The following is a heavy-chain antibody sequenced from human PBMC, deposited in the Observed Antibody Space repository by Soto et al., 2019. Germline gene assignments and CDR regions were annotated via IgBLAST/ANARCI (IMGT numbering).Heavy chain of an antibody. Sequence: SETLSLTCAVSGYSISSGNYWAWIRQPPGRGLEWIGSLYHIGSTHYNTSLKSRVTISVDTSKNHFSLELSSVAAADTAIYYCRSSTSCYDESCVDVWGQGTMVTVSS. CDR3: RSSTSCYDESCVDV. CDR1: GYSISSGNY. J-gene: IGHJ6*02. D-gene: IGHD2-2*01. V-gene: IGHV4-38-2*01. CDR2: LYHIGST.